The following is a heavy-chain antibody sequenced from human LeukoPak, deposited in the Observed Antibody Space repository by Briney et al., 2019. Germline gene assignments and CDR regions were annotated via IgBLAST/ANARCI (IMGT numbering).Heavy chain of an antibody. CDR2: ISWNSGSI. V-gene: IGHV3-9*01. CDR3: AKDISIAVAGPDY. D-gene: IGHD6-19*01. CDR1: GFTFDDYA. J-gene: IGHJ4*02. Sequence: PGGSLRLSCAASGFTFDDYAMHWVRQAPGRGLEWGSGISWNSGSIGYADSVKGRFTISRDNAKNSLYLQMNSLRAEDTALYYCAKDISIAVAGPDYWGQGTLVTVSS.